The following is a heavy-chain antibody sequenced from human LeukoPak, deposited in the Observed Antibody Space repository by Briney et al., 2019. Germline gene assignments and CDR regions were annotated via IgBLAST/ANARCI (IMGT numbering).Heavy chain of an antibody. Sequence: GGSLRLSCAASGFTFSSYGMHWVRQAPGKGLEWVGRISNKLNSYTTQLAASVKGRFTISRDDSKNSLYLQMNSLNIEDSAMYYCSRNLGDWGQGTLVTVSS. V-gene: IGHV3-72*01. J-gene: IGHJ4*02. CDR1: GFTFSSYG. CDR2: ISNKLNSYTT. CDR3: SRNLGD.